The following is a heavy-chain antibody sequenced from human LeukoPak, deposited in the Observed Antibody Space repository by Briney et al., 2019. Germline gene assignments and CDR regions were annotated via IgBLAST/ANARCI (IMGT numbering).Heavy chain of an antibody. D-gene: IGHD4-17*01. CDR1: GGSISSYY. CDR3: ARVGFGDYTGEYFDY. Sequence: PSETLSLTCTVSGGSISSYYWSWIRQPPGKGLEWIGYIYYSGSTNYNPSLKSRVTISVDTSKNQFSLKLSSVTAADTAMYYCARVGFGDYTGEYFDYWGQGTLVTVSS. V-gene: IGHV4-59*12. J-gene: IGHJ4*02. CDR2: IYYSGST.